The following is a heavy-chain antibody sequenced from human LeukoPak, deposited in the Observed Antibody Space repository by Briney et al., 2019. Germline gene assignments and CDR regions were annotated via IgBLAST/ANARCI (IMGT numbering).Heavy chain of an antibody. Sequence: ASVKVSCKASGYTFTGYYMHWVRQAPGQGLEWMGWTNPNSGGTNYAQKFQGRVTMTRDTSISTAYMELSRLGSDDTAVYYCARPMVRGVIRGNFDYWGQGTLVTVSS. CDR2: TNPNSGGT. D-gene: IGHD3-10*01. J-gene: IGHJ4*02. CDR3: ARPMVRGVIRGNFDY. V-gene: IGHV1-2*02. CDR1: GYTFTGYY.